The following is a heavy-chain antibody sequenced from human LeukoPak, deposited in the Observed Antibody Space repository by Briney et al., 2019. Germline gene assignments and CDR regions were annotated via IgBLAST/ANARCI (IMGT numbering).Heavy chain of an antibody. CDR3: ARDGYATSVY. CDR2: IKQDGSEK. V-gene: IGHV3-7*01. D-gene: IGHD2-2*01. J-gene: IGHJ4*02. CDR1: GFTFCSYG. Sequence: GGSLRLFWAASGFTFCSYGMHWVRQAPGKGLEWVANIKQDGSEKYYVDSVKGRFIISRDNAKNSLYLQMNSLRADDTAVYYCARDGYATSVYWGQGTLVTVSS.